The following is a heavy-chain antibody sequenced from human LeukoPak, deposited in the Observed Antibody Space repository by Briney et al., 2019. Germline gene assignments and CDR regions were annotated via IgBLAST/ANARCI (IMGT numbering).Heavy chain of an antibody. CDR3: ARWEDHSSSWSHGQYFDY. D-gene: IGHD6-13*01. Sequence: PGGSLRLSCAASGFTFSSYSMNWVRQAPGKGLEWVSYISSSSTIYYADSVKGRFTISRDNAKNSLYLQMNSLRAEDTAVYYCARWEDHSSSWSHGQYFDYWGQGTLVTVSS. V-gene: IGHV3-48*01. CDR1: GFTFSSYS. J-gene: IGHJ4*02. CDR2: ISSSSTI.